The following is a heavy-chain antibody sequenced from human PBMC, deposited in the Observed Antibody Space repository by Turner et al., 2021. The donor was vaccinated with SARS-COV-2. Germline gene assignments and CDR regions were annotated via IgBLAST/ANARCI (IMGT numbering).Heavy chain of an antibody. D-gene: IGHD5-18*01. CDR1: GFTFSSYG. CDR2: ISYDGSNK. CDR3: AKVGYSYAYPNLYFDY. J-gene: IGHJ4*02. Sequence: QVQLVESGGGVVQPGRSLRRSCAASGFTFSSYGMHWVRQAQGKGLEWVAVISYDGSNKYFADSVKGRFTISRDNSKNTLFLQMNSLRAEDTAVYYCAKVGYSYAYPNLYFDYWGQGTLVTVSS. V-gene: IGHV3-30*18.